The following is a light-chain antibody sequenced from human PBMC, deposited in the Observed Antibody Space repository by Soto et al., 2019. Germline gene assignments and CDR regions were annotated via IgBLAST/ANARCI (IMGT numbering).Light chain of an antibody. Sequence: QSVLTQPASVSGSPGQSITISCTGTSSDIGGYNFVSWYQQHPGKAPEVMIYDVTNRPSGVSNRFSGSKSGNTASLTISGLQAEDEADYYSSSYTRSSTVIFGGGTQLTVL. CDR2: DVT. J-gene: IGLJ2*01. V-gene: IGLV2-14*03. CDR1: SSDIGGYNF. CDR3: SSYTRSSTVI.